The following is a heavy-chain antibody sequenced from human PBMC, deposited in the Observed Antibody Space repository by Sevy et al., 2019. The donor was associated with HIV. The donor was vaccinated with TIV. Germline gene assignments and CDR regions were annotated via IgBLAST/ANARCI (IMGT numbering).Heavy chain of an antibody. J-gene: IGHJ4*02. CDR3: ARDRCSSWWYYFDN. CDR1: GYTFNSYG. V-gene: IGHV1-18*04. Sequence: ASVKVSCKASGYTFNSYGISWVRQAPGQGLEWMGWISAYNANTNYAQKLQGRVTMTTETSPSTSYMELRSLRSDDPAVYYCARDRCSSWWYYFDNWGQGTLVTVSS. D-gene: IGHD6-19*01. CDR2: ISAYNANT.